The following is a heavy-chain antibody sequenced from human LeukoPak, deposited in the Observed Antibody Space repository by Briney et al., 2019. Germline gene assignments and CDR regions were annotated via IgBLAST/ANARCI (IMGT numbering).Heavy chain of an antibody. Sequence: SETLSLTCTVSGGSISSSSYYWGWIRQPPGKGLEWIGSIYYGGSTYYNPSLKSRVTISVDTSKNQFSLKLSSVTAADTAVYYCARLGSNLHFDYWGQGTLVTVSS. V-gene: IGHV4-39*01. CDR1: GGSISSSSYY. D-gene: IGHD1-14*01. J-gene: IGHJ4*02. CDR3: ARLGSNLHFDY. CDR2: IYYGGST.